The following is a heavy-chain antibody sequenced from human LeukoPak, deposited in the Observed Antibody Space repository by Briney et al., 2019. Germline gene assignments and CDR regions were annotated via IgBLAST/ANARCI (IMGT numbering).Heavy chain of an antibody. CDR2: INPSGGST. Sequence: ASVMVSCKASGYTFTSYYMHWVRQAPGQGLECMGIINPSGGSTSYAQKLQGRVTMTRDTSTSTVYMELSSLRSEDTAVYYCARALWSGYYRSYWGQGTLVTVSS. CDR3: ARALWSGYYRSY. V-gene: IGHV1-46*03. CDR1: GYTFTSYY. J-gene: IGHJ4*02. D-gene: IGHD3-3*01.